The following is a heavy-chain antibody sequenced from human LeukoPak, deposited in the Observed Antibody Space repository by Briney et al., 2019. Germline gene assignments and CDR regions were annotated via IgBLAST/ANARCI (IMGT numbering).Heavy chain of an antibody. J-gene: IGHJ4*02. V-gene: IGHV3-30*18. D-gene: IGHD1-26*01. Sequence: GRSLRLSCAASGFTFSSYGMHWVRQAPGKGLEWVAVISYDGSNKYYADSVKGRFTISRDNSKNTLYLQMTSLRAEDTAVYYCAKDLGVGASRGTFDYWGQGTLVTVSS. CDR2: ISYDGSNK. CDR1: GFTFSSYG. CDR3: AKDLGVGASRGTFDY.